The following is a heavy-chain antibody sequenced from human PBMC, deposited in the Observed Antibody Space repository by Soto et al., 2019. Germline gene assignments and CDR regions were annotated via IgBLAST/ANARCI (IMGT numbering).Heavy chain of an antibody. CDR2: ISAYNGNT. D-gene: IGHD3-22*01. Sequence: EASVKVSFKASGYTFTSYGISWVLQAPGQGLEWMGWISAYNGNTNYAQKLQGRVTMTTDTSTSTAYMELRSLRSDDTAVYYCARLPLLLPWYFDLWRRGTLVTVSS. V-gene: IGHV1-18*01. CDR3: ARLPLLLPWYFDL. CDR1: GYTFTSYG. J-gene: IGHJ2*01.